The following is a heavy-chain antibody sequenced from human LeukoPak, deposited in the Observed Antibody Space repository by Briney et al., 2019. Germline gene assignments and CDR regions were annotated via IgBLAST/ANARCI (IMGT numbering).Heavy chain of an antibody. Sequence: SVKVSCKASGVPFRTYPISWVRQAPGQGLEWMGGIIPILGSANYTQKFQGRLTITTDESTNTAYMELSSLRSEDTALYYCASPVVLRWGQDAFDIWGQGTWVTVSS. CDR3: ASPVVLRWGQDAFDI. V-gene: IGHV1-69*05. J-gene: IGHJ3*02. CDR1: GVPFRTYP. CDR2: IIPILGSA. D-gene: IGHD3-10*01.